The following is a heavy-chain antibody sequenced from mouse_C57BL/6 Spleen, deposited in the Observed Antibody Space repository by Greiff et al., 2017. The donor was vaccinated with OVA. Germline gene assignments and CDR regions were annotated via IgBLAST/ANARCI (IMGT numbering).Heavy chain of an antibody. J-gene: IGHJ2*01. D-gene: IGHD4-1*01. CDR3: GRKLTGTYYCDY. CDR2: ISSGSSTI. CDR1: GFTFSDYG. Sequence: EVQRVESGGGLVKPGGSLKLSCAASGFTFSDYGMHWVRQAQEKGLEWVAYISSGSSTIYYADTVKGRFTISRDNAKNTLFLQMIRLRSEDAAMYYCGRKLTGTYYCDYWGQGTTLTVSS. V-gene: IGHV5-17*01.